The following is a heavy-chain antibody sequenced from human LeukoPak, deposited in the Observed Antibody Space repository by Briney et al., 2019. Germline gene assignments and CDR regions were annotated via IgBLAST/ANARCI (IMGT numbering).Heavy chain of an antibody. CDR1: GYTFTSYY. CDR2: INPSGGST. V-gene: IGHV1-46*01. J-gene: IGHJ5*02. Sequence: ASVKVSCKASGYTFTSYYMHWVRQAPGQGLEWMGIINPSGGSTSYAQKFQGRVTMTRDTSTSTVYMELSSLRSEDTAVYYCARGLVWGSGWQNWFDPWGQGTLVTVSS. CDR3: ARGLVWGSGWQNWFDP. D-gene: IGHD6-19*01.